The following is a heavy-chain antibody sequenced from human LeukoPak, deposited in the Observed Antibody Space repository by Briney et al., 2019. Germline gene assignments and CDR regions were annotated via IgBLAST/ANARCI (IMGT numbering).Heavy chain of an antibody. CDR1: GDSINSGSYY. D-gene: IGHD2-8*02. J-gene: IGHJ4*02. CDR3: ARGYWFYFDY. V-gene: IGHV4-61*02. Sequence: SETLSLTCTVSGDSINSGSYYWSWIRQPAGTGLEWIGRIYIRGTSNYNPSLKSRVTISADTSKNQFSLNLSSVTAADTAVYYCARGYWFYFDYWGQGTLVTVSS. CDR2: IYIRGTS.